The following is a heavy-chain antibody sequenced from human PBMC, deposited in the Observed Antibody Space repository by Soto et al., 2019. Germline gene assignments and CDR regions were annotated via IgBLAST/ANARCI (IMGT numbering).Heavy chain of an antibody. CDR3: TLLSPDYGGNSFDY. J-gene: IGHJ4*02. CDR1: GFTFSNAW. D-gene: IGHD4-17*01. CDR2: IKSKTDGGKT. V-gene: IGHV3-15*01. Sequence: GGSLSLSCAASGFTFSNAWMSWVRQAPGKGLEWVGRIKSKTDGGKTDYAAPVKGRFTISRDDSKNTLYLQMNSLKTEDTAVYYCTLLSPDYGGNSFDYWGQGTLVTVSS.